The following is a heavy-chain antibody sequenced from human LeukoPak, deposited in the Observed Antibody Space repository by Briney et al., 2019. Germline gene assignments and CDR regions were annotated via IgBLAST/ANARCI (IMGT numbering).Heavy chain of an antibody. V-gene: IGHV4-59*01. Sequence: SETLSLTCNVSGGSISDYYWSWIRQPPGKGLEWIGYIFYTGRTNYNPSLKSRVTISVDTSKNEFSLKLSSVTAADTAVYYCARRYSGSYSVFGVFDLWGQGTMDTVSS. CDR1: GGSISDYY. CDR3: ARRYSGSYSVFGVFDL. CDR2: IFYTGRT. D-gene: IGHD1-26*01. J-gene: IGHJ3*01.